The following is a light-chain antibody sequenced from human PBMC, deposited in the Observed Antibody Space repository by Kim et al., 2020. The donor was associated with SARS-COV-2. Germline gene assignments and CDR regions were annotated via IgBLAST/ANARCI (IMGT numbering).Light chain of an antibody. CDR1: QSVSSSS. J-gene: IGKJ2*01. V-gene: IGKV3-20*01. CDR2: AAS. Sequence: SPVERVTLSFRASQSVSSSSLAGYHQKPGQAPRLLFFAASTRATGIQDRFSGSGSGTDVTLSISRLEPEDAAVCYCQQSGGSPKYTFGQGTKLEI. CDR3: QQSGGSPKYT.